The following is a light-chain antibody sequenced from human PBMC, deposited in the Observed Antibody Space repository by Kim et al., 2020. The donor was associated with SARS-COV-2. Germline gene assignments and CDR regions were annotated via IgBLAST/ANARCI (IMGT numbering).Light chain of an antibody. CDR1: SSNIESNY. J-gene: IGLJ3*02. CDR3: AAWDGSLSGRV. Sequence: GQMATISCSGSSSNIESNYVYWYQQVPGTAPKDLIYRSNQRPSGVPDRFSGSKSGTSASLAISGLRSEDEADYYCAAWDGSLSGRVFGGGTQLTVL. V-gene: IGLV1-47*01. CDR2: RSN.